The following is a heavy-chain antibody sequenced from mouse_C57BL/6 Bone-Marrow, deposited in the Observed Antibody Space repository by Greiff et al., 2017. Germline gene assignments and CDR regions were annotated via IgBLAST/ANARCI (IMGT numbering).Heavy chain of an antibody. V-gene: IGHV1-64*01. CDR3: ARSRGDWAFAY. CDR2: IHPNSGST. J-gene: IGHJ3*01. D-gene: IGHD4-1*01. Sequence: VQLQQPGAELVKPGASVKLSCKASGYTFTSYWMHWVKQRPGQGLEWIGMIHPNSGSTNYNEKFKSKATLTVDKSSSTAYMQLSSLTSEDSAVYYCARSRGDWAFAYWGQGTLVTVSA. CDR1: GYTFTSYW.